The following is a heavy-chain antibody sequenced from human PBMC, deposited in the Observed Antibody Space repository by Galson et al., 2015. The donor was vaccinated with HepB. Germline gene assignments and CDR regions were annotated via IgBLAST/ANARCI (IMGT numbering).Heavy chain of an antibody. CDR1: GYTFSHYY. V-gene: IGHV1-2*02. Sequence: VKVSCRASGYTFSHYYIHWVRQAPAQGLEWMGWVNPNGGGTGYAQKFQGRVSLTGDTSISTAYMELTDMKSDDTAVYYCARSSLYNWNGYDAFDIWGQGTLVTVSS. CDR3: ARSSLYNWNGYDAFDI. J-gene: IGHJ3*02. D-gene: IGHD1-1*01. CDR2: VNPNGGGT.